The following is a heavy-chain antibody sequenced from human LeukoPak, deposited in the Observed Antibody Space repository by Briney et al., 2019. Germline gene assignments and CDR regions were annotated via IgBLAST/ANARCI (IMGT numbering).Heavy chain of an antibody. D-gene: IGHD2-2*01. CDR3: AKDGYCSSTSCDYYYYYMDV. CDR2: ISGSGGNT. V-gene: IGHV3-23*01. CDR1: GFTFSTYA. J-gene: IGHJ6*03. Sequence: GGSLRLSCAASGFTFSTYAMHWVRQAPGKGLEWVSTISGSGGNTYYADSVKGRFTISRDNSKNTLYLQMNSLRAEDTAVYYCAKDGYCSSTSCDYYYYYMDVWGKGTTVTVSS.